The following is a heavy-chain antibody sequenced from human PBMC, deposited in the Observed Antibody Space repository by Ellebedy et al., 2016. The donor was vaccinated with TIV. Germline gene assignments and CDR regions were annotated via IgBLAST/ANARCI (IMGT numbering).Heavy chain of an antibody. D-gene: IGHD1-26*01. J-gene: IGHJ3*02. CDR1: GYTFTVYY. V-gene: IGHV1-2*02. Sequence: AASVKVSCKASGYTFTVYYIHWVRQARGQGLEWMGWINPNSGATIYPQKFQGRVTLTRDTSISTAYMELSRLTSDDTAVYYCAREGDLLAAFDIWGQGTMVTVSS. CDR3: AREGDLLAAFDI. CDR2: INPNSGAT.